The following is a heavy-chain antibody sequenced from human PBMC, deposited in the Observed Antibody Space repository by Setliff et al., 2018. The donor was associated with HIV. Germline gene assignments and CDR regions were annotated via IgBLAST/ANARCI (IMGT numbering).Heavy chain of an antibody. CDR3: ARHNVITYGGLIYDYLYYGLDV. CDR1: GGSISSHY. CDR2: VYYSGST. J-gene: IGHJ6*02. Sequence: KTSETLSLTCTVSGGSISSHYWSWIRQPPGKGLEWIGSVYYSGSTNYNPSLKSRITISLDTSKSQFSLKLGSVTAADTAVYYCARHNVITYGGLIYDYLYYGLDVWGRGTPVTVSS. V-gene: IGHV4-59*11. D-gene: IGHD3-16*02.